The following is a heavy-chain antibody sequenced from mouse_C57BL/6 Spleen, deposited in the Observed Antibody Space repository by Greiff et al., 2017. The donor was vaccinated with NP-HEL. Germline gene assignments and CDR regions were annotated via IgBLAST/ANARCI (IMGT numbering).Heavy chain of an antibody. J-gene: IGHJ3*01. Sequence: QVQLKQPGAELVMPGASVKLSCKASGYTFTSYWMHWVKQRPGQGLEWIGEIDPSDSYTNYNQKFKGKSTLTVDKSSSTAYMQLSSLTSEDSAVYYCARSDSSGSPFAYWGQGTLVTVSA. CDR1: GYTFTSYW. CDR2: IDPSDSYT. CDR3: ARSDSSGSPFAY. D-gene: IGHD3-2*02. V-gene: IGHV1-69*01.